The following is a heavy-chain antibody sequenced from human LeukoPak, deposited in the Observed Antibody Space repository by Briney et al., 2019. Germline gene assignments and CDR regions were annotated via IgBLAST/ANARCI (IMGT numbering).Heavy chain of an antibody. V-gene: IGHV3-23*01. CDR2: ISGSGGST. Sequence: GGSLRLSCAASGFTFSSYAMSWVRQAPGRGLEWVSAISGSGGSTYYADSVKGRFTISRDNSKNTLYLQMNSLRAEDTAVYYCAKDPLYRSSLNWFDPWGQGTLVTVSS. D-gene: IGHD6-13*01. J-gene: IGHJ5*02. CDR3: AKDPLYRSSLNWFDP. CDR1: GFTFSSYA.